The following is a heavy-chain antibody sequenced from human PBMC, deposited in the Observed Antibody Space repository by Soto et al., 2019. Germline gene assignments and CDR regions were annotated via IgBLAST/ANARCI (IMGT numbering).Heavy chain of an antibody. J-gene: IGHJ6*03. CDR2: ISAYNGNT. V-gene: IGHV1-18*01. CDR3: ARVVRIVLMVYAIEDGVHYYMDV. CDR1: GYTFTSYG. D-gene: IGHD2-8*01. Sequence: QVQLVQSGAEVKKPGASVKVSCKASGYTFTSYGISWVRQAPGQGLEWMGWISAYNGNTNYAQKLQGRVTMTTDTSTSTAYMELRSLRSNDTAVYYCARVVRIVLMVYAIEDGVHYYMDVWGKGTTVTVSS.